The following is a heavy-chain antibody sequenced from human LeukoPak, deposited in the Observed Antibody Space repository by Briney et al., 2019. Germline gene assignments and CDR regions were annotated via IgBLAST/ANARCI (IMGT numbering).Heavy chain of an antibody. CDR3: AKGGCSSTTCYLANP. J-gene: IGHJ5*02. D-gene: IGHD2-2*01. CDR1: GLTFSSYG. CDR2: ISYDGTIR. V-gene: IGHV3-30*18. Sequence: GGSLRLSCAASGLTFSSYGMHWVRQAPGKGLEWVAVISYDGTIRNYADSVKGRFTISRDNSKNTLYLQMNSLTAEDTVQYYCAKGGCSSTTCYLANPWGQGTLVTVSS.